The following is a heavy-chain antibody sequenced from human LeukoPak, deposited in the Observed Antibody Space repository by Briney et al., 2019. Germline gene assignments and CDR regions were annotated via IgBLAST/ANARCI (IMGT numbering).Heavy chain of an antibody. D-gene: IGHD5-24*01. CDR1: GYTFTGYY. V-gene: IGHV1-24*01. CDR2: FDPEDGET. J-gene: IGHJ3*02. Sequence: GASVKVSCKASGYTFTGYYMHWVRQAPGKGLEWMGGFDPEDGETIYAQKFQGRVTMTEDTSTDTAYMELSSLRSEDTAVYYCARWGMATDKVLGAFDIWGQGTMVTVSS. CDR3: ARWGMATDKVLGAFDI.